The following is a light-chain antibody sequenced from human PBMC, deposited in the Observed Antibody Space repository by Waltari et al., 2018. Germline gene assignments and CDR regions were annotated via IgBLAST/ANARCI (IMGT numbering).Light chain of an antibody. CDR2: EVN. Sequence: QSALTQSASVSGSPGQSITISCIGTRSDIGSDSLVSWYQQHPGKAPKLIIYEVNNRPSGVSNRFSGSKSGNTASLTISGLQAEDEADYYCCSYAGTITPWVFGGGTKLTVL. V-gene: IGLV2-23*02. J-gene: IGLJ3*02. CDR3: CSYAGTITPWV. CDR1: RSDIGSDSL.